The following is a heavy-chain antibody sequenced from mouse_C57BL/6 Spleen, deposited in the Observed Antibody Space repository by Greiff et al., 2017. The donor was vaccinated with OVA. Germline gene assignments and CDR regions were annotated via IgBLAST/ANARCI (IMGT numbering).Heavy chain of an antibody. CDR2: ISYDGSN. J-gene: IGHJ2*01. CDR1: GYSITSGYY. D-gene: IGHD4-1*01. Sequence: DVKLQESGPGLVKPSQSLSLTCSVTGYSITSGYYWNWIRQFPGNKLEWMGYISYDGSNNYNPSLKNRISITRDTSKNQFFLKLNSVTTEDTATYYCARDRGLGRAYFDYWGQGTTLTVSS. V-gene: IGHV3-6*01. CDR3: ARDRGLGRAYFDY.